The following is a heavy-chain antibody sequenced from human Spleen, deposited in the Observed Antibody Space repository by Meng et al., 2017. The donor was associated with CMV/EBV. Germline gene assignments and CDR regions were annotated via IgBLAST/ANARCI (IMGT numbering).Heavy chain of an antibody. CDR3: AQLAVAGGYFQH. J-gene: IGHJ1*01. D-gene: IGHD6-19*01. CDR1: GFSLSTSGVA. V-gene: IGHV2-5*01. Sequence: FSGFSLSTSGVAVGWIRQPPGKALEWLALIYWNDDKRYSTSLKSRLTITKDTSKNQVVLTMTNMDPVDTATYYCAQLAVAGGYFQHWGQGTLVTVSS. CDR2: IYWNDDK.